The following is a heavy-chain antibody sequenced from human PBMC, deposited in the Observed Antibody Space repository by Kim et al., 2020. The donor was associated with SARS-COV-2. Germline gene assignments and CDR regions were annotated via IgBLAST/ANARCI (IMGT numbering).Heavy chain of an antibody. CDR2: VTPMYDKR. V-gene: IGHV1-69*04. J-gene: IGHJ4*02. CDR3: ARDRREDYDILTGRDF. D-gene: IGHD3-9*01. Sequence: SVKVSCKASGGTFNSYAINWVRQAPGQGLEWVGRVTPMYDKRVYAQKFQGRVTFTADKSTSPVFLELTSLRSEDTAMYFCARDRREDYDILTGRDFWGQGTLVTVSS. CDR1: GGTFNSYA.